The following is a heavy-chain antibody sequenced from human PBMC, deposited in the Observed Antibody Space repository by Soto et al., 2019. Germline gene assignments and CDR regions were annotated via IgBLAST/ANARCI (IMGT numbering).Heavy chain of an antibody. CDR2: ITYDGSNK. J-gene: IGHJ6*02. CDR1: GFTFSSYG. Sequence: QVQLVETGGGVVQPGRSLRLSFADSGFTFSSYGMHWGRQAPGKGLEWVAVITYDGSNKYYADSVKGRFNISRDNSKNTLYLQMHSLRAEDTAVDYCAKAKGKLEDYYYYGMDVWGQGTTVTVSS. V-gene: IGHV3-30*18. CDR3: AKAKGKLEDYYYYGMDV. D-gene: IGHD1-1*01.